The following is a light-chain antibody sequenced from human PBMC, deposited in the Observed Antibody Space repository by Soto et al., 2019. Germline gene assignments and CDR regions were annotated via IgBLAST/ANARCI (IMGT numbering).Light chain of an antibody. Sequence: DIQMTQSPSTLSASVGDRVTITCRASQDIGTWLAWYQQKPEKAPKVLIYRASHLESGVPSRFSASGFGTEFSLTINSLQADDFATYYCQQYHIYSWTFGQGTKVDIK. CDR3: QQYHIYSWT. CDR2: RAS. J-gene: IGKJ1*01. CDR1: QDIGTW. V-gene: IGKV1-5*03.